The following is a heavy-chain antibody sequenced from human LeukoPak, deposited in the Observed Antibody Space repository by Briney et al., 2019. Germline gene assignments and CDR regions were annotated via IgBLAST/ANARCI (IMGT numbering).Heavy chain of an antibody. V-gene: IGHV1-24*01. CDR1: GYTLTELS. CDR3: ASNDFWSGPFKP. CDR2: FDPEDGET. Sequence: ASVKVSCKVSGYTLTELSMHWVRQAPGKGLEWMGGFDPEDGETIYAQKFQGRVTMTEDTSTDTAYMELSSLRSDDTAVYYCASNDFWSGPFKPWGQGTMVTVSS. D-gene: IGHD3-3*01. J-gene: IGHJ3*01.